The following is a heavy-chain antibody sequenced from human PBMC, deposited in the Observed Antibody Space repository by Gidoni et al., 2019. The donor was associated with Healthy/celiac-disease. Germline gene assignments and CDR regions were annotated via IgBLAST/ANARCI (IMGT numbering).Heavy chain of an antibody. D-gene: IGHD5-12*01. CDR3: ARAGSQGGYNLRFDY. Sequence: GLEWMGGIIPIFGTANYAQKFQGRVTITADESTSTAYMELSSLRSEDTAVYYCARAGSQGGYNLRFDYWGQGTLVTVSS. J-gene: IGHJ4*02. CDR2: IIPIFGTA. V-gene: IGHV1-69*01.